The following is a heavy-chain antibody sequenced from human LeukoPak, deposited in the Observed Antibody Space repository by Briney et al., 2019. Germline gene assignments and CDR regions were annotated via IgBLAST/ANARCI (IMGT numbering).Heavy chain of an antibody. CDR3: AKSYFDYSTYYSYYFNL. J-gene: IGHJ4*02. CDR2: IYTDGST. Sequence: PSETLSLTCTVSGGSISSDYWSWIRQPPGRGLELIGYIYTDGSTNYNPSLKSRVTISVDTSKNQFALKLSSVTAADTAVYYCAKSYFDYSTYYSYYFNLWGQGALVTVSS. V-gene: IGHV4-4*09. CDR1: GGSISSDY. D-gene: IGHD4-11*01.